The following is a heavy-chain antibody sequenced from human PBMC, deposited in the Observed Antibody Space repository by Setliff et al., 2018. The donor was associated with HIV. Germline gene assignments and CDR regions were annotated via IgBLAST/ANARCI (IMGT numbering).Heavy chain of an antibody. D-gene: IGHD3-22*01. J-gene: IGHJ4*02. CDR1: GGSISSSSYY. V-gene: IGHV4-39*07. CDR2: IYYSGST. CDR3: ARGSRGARARKRDSSGYYLVY. Sequence: PSETLSLTCTVSGGSISSSSYYWGWIRQPPGKGLEWIGSIYYSGSTYYNPSLKSRVTISVDTSKNQFSLKLSSVTAADTAVYYCARGSRGARARKRDSSGYYLVYWGQGTLVTVSS.